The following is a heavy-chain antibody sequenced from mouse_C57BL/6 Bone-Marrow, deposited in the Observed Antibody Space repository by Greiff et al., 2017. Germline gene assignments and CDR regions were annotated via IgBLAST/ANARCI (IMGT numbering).Heavy chain of an antibody. J-gene: IGHJ2*01. CDR2: IDPENGDT. CDR3: TTVPFDY. V-gene: IGHV14-4*01. Sequence: EVQLQQSGAELVRPGASVKLSCTASGFNIKDDYMHWVKQRPEQGLEWIGWIDPENGDTEYASKFQGKATITADTSSNTAYLQLSSLTSADTAVYYCTTVPFDYWGQGTTLTVSS. CDR1: GFNIKDDY.